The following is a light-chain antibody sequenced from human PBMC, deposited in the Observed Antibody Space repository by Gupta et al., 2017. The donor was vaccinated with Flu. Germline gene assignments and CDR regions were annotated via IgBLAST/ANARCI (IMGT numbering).Light chain of an antibody. CDR1: SSNIGAGYD. CDR3: QSYDSSLSGWV. V-gene: IGLV1-40*01. CDR2: SNS. J-gene: IGLJ3*02. Sequence: GAPGQRVTISCPGSSSNIGAGYDVHWYQQLPGTAPKLLIYSNSNRPSRVPDRFSGSKFGTSASLAITGLQSEDEADYYCQSYDSSLSGWVFGGGTNLTAL.